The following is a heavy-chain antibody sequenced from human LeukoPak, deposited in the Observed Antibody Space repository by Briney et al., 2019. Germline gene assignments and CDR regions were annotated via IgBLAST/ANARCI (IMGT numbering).Heavy chain of an antibody. Sequence: SETLSLTCTVSGGSISSYYWSWIRQPPGKGLEWIGYIYYSGSTNYNPSLKSRVTISVDTSKNQFSLKLSSVTAADTAVYYCARAGLDSSSWYGLNWFDPWGQGNLVTVSS. V-gene: IGHV4-59*01. CDR1: GGSISSYY. D-gene: IGHD6-13*01. CDR2: IYYSGST. J-gene: IGHJ5*02. CDR3: ARAGLDSSSWYGLNWFDP.